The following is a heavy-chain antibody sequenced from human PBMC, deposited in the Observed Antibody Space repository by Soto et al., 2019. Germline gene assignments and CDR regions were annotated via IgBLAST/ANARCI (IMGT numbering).Heavy chain of an antibody. Sequence: HITLRESGPTLVKPTQTLTLSCTLSGFSINTDGVGVGWIRQPPGKAPKWLALLYWNDDEWYSPFLRYRLSVTKDASENRVVITMTHLDPTDTGTYYCAKRRAISNKLFFDHWGQGALVTVSS. CDR1: GFSINTDGVG. J-gene: IGHJ4*02. CDR3: AKRRAISNKLFFDH. CDR2: LYWNDDE. V-gene: IGHV2-5*01. D-gene: IGHD4-4*01.